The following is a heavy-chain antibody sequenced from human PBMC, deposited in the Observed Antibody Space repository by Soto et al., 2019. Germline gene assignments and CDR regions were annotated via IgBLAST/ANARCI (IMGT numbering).Heavy chain of an antibody. CDR2: IYYSGST. D-gene: IGHD5-18*01. Sequence: QVQLQESGPGLVKPSQTLSLTCTVSGGSISSGDYYWSWIRQPPGKGLEWIGYIYYSGSTYYNPSIKSRVTISVDTSTNQFSLQLSSVTAADTAVYYCARAVPLQLGMDVWGQGTTVTVSS. CDR3: ARAVPLQLGMDV. J-gene: IGHJ6*02. V-gene: IGHV4-30-4*01. CDR1: GGSISSGDYY.